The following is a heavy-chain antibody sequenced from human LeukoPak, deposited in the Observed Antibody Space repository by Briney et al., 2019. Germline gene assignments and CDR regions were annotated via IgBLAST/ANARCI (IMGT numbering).Heavy chain of an antibody. J-gene: IGHJ4*02. CDR1: GFTFNSYW. Sequence: GGSLRLSCAGSGFTFNSYWMNWVRQAPGKGLQRVATINQDGSEKYYLDSVKGRFAISRDNAKNSLFLQMDSLRAEDTGLYYCATSKGFDYWGQGTLVTVSS. V-gene: IGHV3-7*01. CDR2: INQDGSEK. CDR3: ATSKGFDY.